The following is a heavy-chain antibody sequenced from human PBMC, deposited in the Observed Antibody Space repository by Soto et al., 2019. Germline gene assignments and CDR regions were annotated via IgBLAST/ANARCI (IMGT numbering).Heavy chain of an antibody. CDR2: IIPIFGTA. V-gene: IGHV1-69*13. J-gene: IGHJ3*02. D-gene: IGHD3-22*01. CDR1: GGTFSSYA. CDR3: ARELTMYYYDSSGAFDI. Sequence: SVKVSCKASGGTFSSYAISWVRQAPGQGREWMGGIIPIFGTANYAQKFQGRVTITADESTSTAYMELSSLRSEDTAVYYCARELTMYYYDSSGAFDIWGQGTMVTVSS.